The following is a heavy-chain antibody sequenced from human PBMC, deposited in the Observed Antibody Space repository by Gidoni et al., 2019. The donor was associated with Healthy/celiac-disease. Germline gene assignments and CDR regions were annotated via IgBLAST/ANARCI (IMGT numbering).Heavy chain of an antibody. J-gene: IGHJ4*02. V-gene: IGHV4-34*01. CDR3: ARGGLYYGSGSLDY. CDR2: INHSGST. Sequence: QVQLQQWGAGLLKPSETLSLTCAVYGGSFSGYYWSWIRQPPGKGLEWIGEINHSGSTNYNPSLKSRVTTSVDTSKNQFSLKLSSVTAADTAVYYCARGGLYYGSGSLDYWGQGTLVTVSS. CDR1: GGSFSGYY. D-gene: IGHD3-10*01.